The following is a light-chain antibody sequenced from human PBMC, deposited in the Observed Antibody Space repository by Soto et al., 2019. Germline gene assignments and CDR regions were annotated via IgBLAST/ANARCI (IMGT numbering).Light chain of an antibody. CDR3: QQYNNWPPWT. V-gene: IGKV3-15*01. J-gene: IGKJ1*01. CDR2: GAS. CDR1: QSVSSN. Sequence: EVGMTQSPVTLSVSPGERATLSCRASQSVSSNLAWYQQKPGQAPRLLIYGASTRATGVPARFSGSGSGTECTLTISSLQSEDFAVYYCQQYNNWPPWTCGQGTKVEI.